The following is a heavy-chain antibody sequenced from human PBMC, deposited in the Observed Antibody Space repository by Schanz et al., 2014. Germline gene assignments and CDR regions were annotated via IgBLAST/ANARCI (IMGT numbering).Heavy chain of an antibody. CDR2: ISGYNGDT. Sequence: QVQLVQSGVEVKRPGASVRVSCKASGYSFTDYAIHWVRQAPGQGLEWMGWISGYNGDTQYAQKFQGRVNMTRDTVTTTVHLELTRLRTDDTAIYYCARVHIATYHYNSPGAFDIWGQGTRVTVSS. J-gene: IGHJ3*02. D-gene: IGHD3-10*01. CDR1: GYSFTDYA. V-gene: IGHV1-18*01. CDR3: ARVHIATYHYNSPGAFDI.